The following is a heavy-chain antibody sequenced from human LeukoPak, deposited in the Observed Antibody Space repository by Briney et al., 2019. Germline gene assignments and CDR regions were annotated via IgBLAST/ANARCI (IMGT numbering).Heavy chain of an antibody. CDR3: ARGNYHAMDV. J-gene: IGHJ6*02. CDR1: GFTFSIYV. V-gene: IGHV3-23*01. CDR2: LSGRGGNS. Sequence: PGGSLRLSCAASGFTFSIYVMSWVRQAPGKGLEWVSTLSGRGGNSYYADSVKGRFSISRDNAKNSLYLQMNSLRAEDTAVYYCARGNYHAMDVWGQGTTVTVSS.